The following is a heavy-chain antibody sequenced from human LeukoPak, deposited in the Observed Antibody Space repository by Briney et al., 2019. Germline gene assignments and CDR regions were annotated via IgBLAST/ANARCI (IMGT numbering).Heavy chain of an antibody. CDR3: ARGGFYYGMDV. CDR2: ISSSSSYI. V-gene: IGHV3-21*01. Sequence: GGSLRLSCAASGFTFSSYSMTWVRQAPGKGLEWVSSISSSSSYIYYADSVKGRFTISRDNAKNSLYLQMSSLRAEDTAVYYCARGGFYYGMDVWGQGTTVTVSS. J-gene: IGHJ6*02. CDR1: GFTFSSYS.